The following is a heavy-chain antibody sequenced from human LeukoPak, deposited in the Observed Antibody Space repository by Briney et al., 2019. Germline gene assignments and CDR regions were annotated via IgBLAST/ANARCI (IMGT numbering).Heavy chain of an antibody. CDR2: ISGSGGST. CDR3: AKIGAPGSGSDFPITIYFDY. Sequence: PGGSLTLSCAASGFTFSSYAMSWVRQPPGKGLEWVSAISGSGGSTYYADSVKGRFTISRTNSKNTLYLQMNSLRAEDTAVYYCAKIGAPGSGSDFPITIYFDYWGQGTLVTVSS. CDR1: GFTFSSYA. J-gene: IGHJ4*02. D-gene: IGHD3-10*01. V-gene: IGHV3-23*01.